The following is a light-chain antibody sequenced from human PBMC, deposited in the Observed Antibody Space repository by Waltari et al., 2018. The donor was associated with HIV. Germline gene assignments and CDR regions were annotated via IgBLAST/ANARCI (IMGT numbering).Light chain of an antibody. Sequence: QSVLTQPPSVSGAPGQTIPISCTGSSSNIGAGYGVNWYQQHPGTAPKLLIYTDTNRPSGVPNRFSGSRSGTSASLAITGLQAEDEADYHCQSYDNGLSGWVFGGGTKVSV. CDR3: QSYDNGLSGWV. J-gene: IGLJ3*02. CDR2: TDT. CDR1: SSNIGAGYG. V-gene: IGLV1-40*01.